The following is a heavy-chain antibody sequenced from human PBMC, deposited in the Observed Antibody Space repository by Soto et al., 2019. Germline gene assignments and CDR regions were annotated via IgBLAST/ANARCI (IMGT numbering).Heavy chain of an antibody. V-gene: IGHV1-2*02. J-gene: IGHJ4*02. CDR1: GYTFNGYY. CDR2: INSNTGGT. D-gene: IGHD3-22*01. CDR3: ARGGYYDSGASDY. Sequence: QVQLVQSGAEVKKPGASVNVSCKTSGYTFNGYYIHWVRQAPGQGLEWMGWINSNTGGTNYAQKFQGRVSMTRDRPTSTAYMELSRLRYDDAALYYCARGGYYDSGASDYWGQGTLVTVSS.